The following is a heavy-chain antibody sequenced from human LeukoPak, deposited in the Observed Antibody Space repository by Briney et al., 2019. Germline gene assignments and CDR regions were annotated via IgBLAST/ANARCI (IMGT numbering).Heavy chain of an antibody. CDR3: ARSGDSGWYHY. D-gene: IGHD6-19*01. Sequence: SETLSLTCAVYGGSFSGYYWSWIRQPPGKGLERIGEINHSGSTNYNPSLKSRVTISVDTSKNQFSLKLSSVTAADTAVHYCARSGDSGWYHYWGQGTLVTVSS. J-gene: IGHJ4*02. V-gene: IGHV4-34*01. CDR1: GGSFSGYY. CDR2: INHSGST.